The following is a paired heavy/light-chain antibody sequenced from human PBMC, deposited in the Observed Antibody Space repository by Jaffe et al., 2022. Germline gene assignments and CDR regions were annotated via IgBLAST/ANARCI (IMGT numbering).Heavy chain of an antibody. J-gene: IGHJ4*02. CDR1: GFTFTAYH. D-gene: IGHD2-15*01. CDR3: AREWSADPYFDY. CDR2: INPGSGGT. Sequence: QVQLVQSGAEVKKPGASVTVSCKAFGFTFTAYHMHWVRQAPGQGLEWMGRINPGSGGTNYAQKFQGRVTMTRDTSITTAFMELSGLTSDDTAVYYCAREWSADPYFDYWGQGTLVTVSS. V-gene: IGHV1-2*06.
Light chain of an antibody. CDR1: SSNIGRNY. Sequence: QSVLTQSPSASGTPGQRVSISCSGSSSNIGRNYVYWYQQVPGTAPKALIFKNNQRPSGVPDRLSGSKSGTSASLAISGLRSEDEADYYCAAWDDSLSGWVFGGGTKLTVL. CDR2: KNN. J-gene: IGLJ3*02. CDR3: AAWDDSLSGWV. V-gene: IGLV1-47*01.